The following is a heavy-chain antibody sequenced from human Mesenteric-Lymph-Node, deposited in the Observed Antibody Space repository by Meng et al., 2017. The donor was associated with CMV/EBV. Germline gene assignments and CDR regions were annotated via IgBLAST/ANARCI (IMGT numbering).Heavy chain of an antibody. Sequence: SIPWVRQAPGQGLEWMGRINPNTGGTNYAQRFEGRVTLTRDTSVGTSYMELSSLRSDDTAVYYCVRDPGCYDIVNGYYNCYFDYWGQGALVTVSS. J-gene: IGHJ4*02. CDR2: INPNTGGT. CDR1: S. V-gene: IGHV1-2*06. D-gene: IGHD3-9*01. CDR3: VRDPGCYDIVNGYYNCYFDY.